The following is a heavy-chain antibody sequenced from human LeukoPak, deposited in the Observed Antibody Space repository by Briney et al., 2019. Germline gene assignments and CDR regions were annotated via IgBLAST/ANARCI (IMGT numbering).Heavy chain of an antibody. J-gene: IGHJ4*02. CDR2: IYSSGST. CDR3: ARENWRSKSIDFDS. Sequence: SETLSLTCTVSGGSINSFYWTWIRQPAGKGLEWIGRIYSSGSTNFNPSLKSRVTMSVDTSKNQFSLRLSSVTAADTAAYFCARENWRSKSIDFDSWGQGTLVTLSS. D-gene: IGHD6-6*01. V-gene: IGHV4-4*07. CDR1: GGSINSFY.